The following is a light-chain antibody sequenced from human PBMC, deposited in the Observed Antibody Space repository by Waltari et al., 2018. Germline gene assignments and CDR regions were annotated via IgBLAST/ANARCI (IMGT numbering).Light chain of an antibody. CDR2: STN. V-gene: IGLV8-61*01. CDR3: VLYMGSNWV. Sequence: QTVVTQEPSFSVSPGGTVTLTCGLSSGSVSTSYYPSWYQQTPGQAPRTLIYSTNTRSSGVPDRLSGSILGNKAALTITGAQADDESDYYCVLYMGSNWVFGGGTKLTVL. J-gene: IGLJ3*02. CDR1: SGSVSTSYY.